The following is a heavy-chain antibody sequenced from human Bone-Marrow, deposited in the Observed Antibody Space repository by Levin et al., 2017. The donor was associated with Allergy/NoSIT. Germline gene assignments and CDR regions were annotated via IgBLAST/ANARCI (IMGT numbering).Heavy chain of an antibody. V-gene: IGHV3-7*02. J-gene: IGHJ4*02. CDR3: AGGSGWIIDY. Sequence: ESLKISCAASEFTFSSYWMNWVRQAPGKGLEWVANIKQDGSEKSYVDSVKGRFTISRDNAKKSLYLQMNSLRAEDTAVYYCAGGSGWIIDYWGQGTLVTVSS. CDR2: IKQDGSEK. CDR1: EFTFSSYW. D-gene: IGHD6-19*01.